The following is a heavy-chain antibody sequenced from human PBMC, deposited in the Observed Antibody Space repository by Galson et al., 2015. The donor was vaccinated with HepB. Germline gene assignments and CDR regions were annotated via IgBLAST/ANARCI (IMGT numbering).Heavy chain of an antibody. CDR2: VDPEDGET. CDR1: GYTFTDYY. D-gene: IGHD2-2*01. Sequence: VKVSCKVSGYTFTDYYMHWVQQAPGKGLEWMGLVDPEDGETIYAEKFQGRVTITADTSTDTAYMELSSLRSEDTAVYYCAKVDSSSNLHYWGQGTLVTVSS. V-gene: IGHV1-69-2*01. J-gene: IGHJ4*02. CDR3: AKVDSSSNLHY.